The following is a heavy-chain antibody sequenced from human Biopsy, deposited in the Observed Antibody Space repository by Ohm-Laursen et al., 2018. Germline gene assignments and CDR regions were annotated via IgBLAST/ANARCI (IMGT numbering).Heavy chain of an antibody. Sequence: ASVKVSCNASGYTFTDYFLHWVRQAPGQGPEWMGWISPSSGGTNYAQTFQGRVPMIRDTSATTGYMELSSLRSDDTAVYYCARDIMKPIGGLVARSDVFDVWGQGTMVTVSS. CDR3: ARDIMKPIGGLVARSDVFDV. D-gene: IGHD3-16*02. J-gene: IGHJ3*01. V-gene: IGHV1-2*02. CDR2: ISPSSGGT. CDR1: GYTFTDYF.